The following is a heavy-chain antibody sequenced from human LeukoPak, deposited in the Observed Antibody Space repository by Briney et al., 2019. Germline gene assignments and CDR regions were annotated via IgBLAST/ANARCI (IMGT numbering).Heavy chain of an antibody. CDR3: ARVVGWRSSICYVRHGSIYDYYGTNV. Sequence: SVKASCEAYGYTLTGDYTHCGSQAPGQGLEWMGWINPNSGGTNYAQKFQGRVTMTRDTSISTAYMELSRLRSDDSALYCCARVVGWRSSICYVRHGSIYDYYGTNVGGQGTTVTVSS. J-gene: IGHJ6*02. D-gene: IGHD3-16*01. V-gene: IGHV1-2*02. CDR1: GYTLTGDY. CDR2: INPNSGGT.